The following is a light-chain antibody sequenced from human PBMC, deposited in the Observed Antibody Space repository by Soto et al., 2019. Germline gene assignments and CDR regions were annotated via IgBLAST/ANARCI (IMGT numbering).Light chain of an antibody. CDR2: EVS. V-gene: IGLV2-8*01. CDR1: SSDVGGYNY. Sequence: QSVLTQPPSASGSPGQSVTISCTGTSSDVGGYNYVSWYQQHPGKAPKLMIYEVSKRPSGVPDRFSGSKSGNTASLTVSGLQAEDEADYYCSSYGDSNNWLFGGGTQLTVL. J-gene: IGLJ2*01. CDR3: SSYGDSNNWL.